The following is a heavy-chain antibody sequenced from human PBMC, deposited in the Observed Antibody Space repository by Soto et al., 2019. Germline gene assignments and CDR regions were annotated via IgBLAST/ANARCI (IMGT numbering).Heavy chain of an antibody. V-gene: IGHV4-31*03. D-gene: IGHD6-13*01. CDR1: GGSISSGGYY. Sequence: SETLSLTCTVSGGSISSGGYYWSWIRQHPGKGLKWIGYIYYSGRTYYNPSLKSRVTISVDTSKNQFSLKLSSVTAADTAVYYCARVFSDSSSFFDPWGQGTLVTVSS. CDR3: ARVFSDSSSFFDP. J-gene: IGHJ5*02. CDR2: IYYSGRT.